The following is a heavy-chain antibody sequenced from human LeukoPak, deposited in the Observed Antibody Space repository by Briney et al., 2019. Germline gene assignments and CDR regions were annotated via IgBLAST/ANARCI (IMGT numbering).Heavy chain of an antibody. CDR3: ARDRAHCSSTSCYTWGAYYYYYYMDV. J-gene: IGHJ6*03. Sequence: ASVKVSCKASGYTFTSYYMHWVRQAPGQGLEWMGIINPSGGSTSYAQKFQGRVTMTRDMSTSTVYMELSSLRSGDTAAYYCARDRAHCSSTSCYTWGAYYYYYYMDVWGKGTTVTVSS. V-gene: IGHV1-46*01. D-gene: IGHD2-2*02. CDR1: GYTFTSYY. CDR2: INPSGGST.